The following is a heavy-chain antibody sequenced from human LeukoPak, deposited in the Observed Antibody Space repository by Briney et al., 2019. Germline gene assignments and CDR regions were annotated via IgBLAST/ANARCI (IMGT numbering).Heavy chain of an antibody. D-gene: IGHD6-19*01. CDR2: IKSKTDGGTT. CDR3: TTGNLGSGWYYFDY. Sequence: GGSLRLSCTTSGFIFAKYAMAWVRQSPGKGLEWVGRIKSKTDGGTTDYAAPVKGRFTISRDDSKNTLYLQMNSLKTEDTAVYYCTTGNLGSGWYYFDYWGQGTLVTVSS. CDR1: GFIFAKYA. V-gene: IGHV3-15*01. J-gene: IGHJ4*02.